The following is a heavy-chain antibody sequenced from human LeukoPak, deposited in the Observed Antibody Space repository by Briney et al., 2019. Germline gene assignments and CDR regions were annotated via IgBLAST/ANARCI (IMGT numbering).Heavy chain of an antibody. J-gene: IGHJ4*02. CDR3: AREYYGSGSYYNVGY. D-gene: IGHD3-10*01. Sequence: PGGSLRLSCAASGFTFDDYGMSWVRPVPGKGLEWVSGINWNGGRTGYADSVKGRFTISRDNAKKSLYVQMNSLRAEDTALYYCAREYYGSGSYYNVGYWGQGTLVTVSS. V-gene: IGHV3-20*04. CDR1: GFTFDDYG. CDR2: INWNGGRT.